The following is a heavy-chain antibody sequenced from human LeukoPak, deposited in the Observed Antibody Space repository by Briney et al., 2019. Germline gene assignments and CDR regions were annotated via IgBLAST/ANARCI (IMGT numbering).Heavy chain of an antibody. CDR1: GYTFTSHA. CDR2: ISVYNGNT. Sequence: ASVKVSFKASGYTFTSHAISWVRQAPGQGLQWMGWISVYNGNTNYAQKLEGRVTMTTDTSTSTAYMELRSLRSDDTAVYYCARGVAAAEYYFDYWGQGTLVTVSS. V-gene: IGHV1-18*01. J-gene: IGHJ4*02. CDR3: ARGVAAAEYYFDY. D-gene: IGHD6-13*01.